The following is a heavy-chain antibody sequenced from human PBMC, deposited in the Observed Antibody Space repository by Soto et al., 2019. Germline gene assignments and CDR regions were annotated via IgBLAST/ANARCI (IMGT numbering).Heavy chain of an antibody. CDR1: GASISPFY. V-gene: IGHV4-59*01. D-gene: IGHD3-16*01. CDR3: ARVGGEAGRTWHS. CDR2: LYYSGNT. Sequence: SETLSLTCTVSGASISPFYWSWVRQPPGKGLEWIGYLYYSGNTNYNPSFKSRVTISVDTSKNQVSLKLTSVTAADTAVYYCARVGGEAGRTWHSGGQGTVSTSPQ. J-gene: IGHJ5*01.